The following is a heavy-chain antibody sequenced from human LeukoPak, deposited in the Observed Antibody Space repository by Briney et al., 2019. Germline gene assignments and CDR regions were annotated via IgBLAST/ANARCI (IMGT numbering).Heavy chain of an antibody. Sequence: PSQTLSLTCTVSGSSISSGGYYWTWIRQHPGKGLEWIGYINYSGTTYYNASLKRRVTISADTSKNHFSLKVNSVTAADTAVYYCARVGYTTRNFDYWGQGTLVTVSS. CDR3: ARVGYTTRNFDY. V-gene: IGHV4-31*03. D-gene: IGHD5-12*01. CDR1: GSSISSGGYY. J-gene: IGHJ4*02. CDR2: INYSGTT.